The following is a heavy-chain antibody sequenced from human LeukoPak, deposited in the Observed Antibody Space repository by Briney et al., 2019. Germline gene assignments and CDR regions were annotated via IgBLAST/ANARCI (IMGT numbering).Heavy chain of an antibody. CDR3: VESGGY. D-gene: IGHD3-16*01. V-gene: IGHV3-30*03. J-gene: IGHJ4*02. Sequence: GGSLRLSCAASGFTFRTYGMHWVRQAPGKGLEWVAVISYDGSNKYYADSVKGRFTISRDNSKNTLYLQMNSLRAEDTAVYYCVESGGYWGQGTLVTVSS. CDR1: GFTFRTYG. CDR2: ISYDGSNK.